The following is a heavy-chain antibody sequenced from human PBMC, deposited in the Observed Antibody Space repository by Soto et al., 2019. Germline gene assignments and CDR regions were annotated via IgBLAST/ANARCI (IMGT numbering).Heavy chain of an antibody. D-gene: IGHD6-13*01. CDR3: AKAPLGVYSSWLGYYFDY. Sequence: HPGGTLRLSCEASGFTFRSYAMSWVGQAPGKRLEKVSAISGRGGGTDYADNVKGRFNIPRDNSKNTLYLQMNSLRAEDTALYYCAKAPLGVYSSWLGYYFDYWGQGTLVTVSS. CDR1: GFTFRSYA. V-gene: IGHV3-23*01. CDR2: ISGRGGGT. J-gene: IGHJ4*02.